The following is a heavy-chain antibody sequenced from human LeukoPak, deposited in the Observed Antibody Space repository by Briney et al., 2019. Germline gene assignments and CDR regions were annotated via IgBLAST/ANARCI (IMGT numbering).Heavy chain of an antibody. CDR1: GFTFSHYG. Sequence: PGGSLRLSCATSGFTFSHYGMHWVRPAPGKGLEGVAVLWSDGTNTYYGDPVKGRFNIFRGHFQGTVYLQMNSLRAEDNAVYYCAKDAQRGFDYSNSLDKWGQGTLVTVSS. D-gene: IGHD4-11*01. CDR2: LWSDGTNT. J-gene: IGHJ4*02. V-gene: IGHV3-33*06. CDR3: AKDAQRGFDYSNSLDK.